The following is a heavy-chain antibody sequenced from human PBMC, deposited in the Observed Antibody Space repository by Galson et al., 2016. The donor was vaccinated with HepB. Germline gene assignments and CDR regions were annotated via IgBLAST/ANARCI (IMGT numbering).Heavy chain of an antibody. CDR3: ARVARVWLRRADFDY. D-gene: IGHD3-16*01. V-gene: IGHV3-48*02. J-gene: IGHJ4*02. CDR2: ITSDSSDI. CDR1: GSAFSSFG. Sequence: SLRLSCAGSGSAFSSFGMNWVRQAPGKGLEWLSYITSDSSDIYYADSVKGRFTVSRDNVKNSLYLQMNGLRDEDTAMYYCARVARVWLRRADFDYWGQGTLVTVSS.